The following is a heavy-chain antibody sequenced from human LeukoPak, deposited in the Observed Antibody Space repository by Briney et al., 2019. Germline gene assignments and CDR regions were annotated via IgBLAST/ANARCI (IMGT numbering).Heavy chain of an antibody. CDR1: GLAFSAYK. V-gene: IGHV3-74*01. D-gene: IGHD2-2*01. CDR2: ISTDGYTT. J-gene: IGHJ4*02. CDR3: VVGSSPGY. Sequence: GGSLRLSCAASGLAFSAYKMHWVRQAPRKGLVWVSRISTDGYTTDYADFVQGRFTASRDNTKNTWSLEMNSLRAEDTAVYYCVVGSSPGYWGQGTLVTVSS.